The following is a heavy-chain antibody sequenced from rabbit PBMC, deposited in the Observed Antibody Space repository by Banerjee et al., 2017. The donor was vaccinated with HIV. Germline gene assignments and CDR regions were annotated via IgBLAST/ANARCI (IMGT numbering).Heavy chain of an antibody. CDR2: GSSGST. CDR3: ARGGAGGGDGFDL. D-gene: IGHD2-1*01. J-gene: IGHJ4*01. Sequence: QSLEESGGDLVKPGASLTLTCTASGFSFSSSYWICWVRQAPGKGLEWIACGSSGSTYYASWAKGRFIISKTSSTTVTLQMTSLTAADTATYFCARGGAGGGDGFDLWGQGTLVTVS. V-gene: IGHV1S40*01. CDR1: GFSFSSSYW.